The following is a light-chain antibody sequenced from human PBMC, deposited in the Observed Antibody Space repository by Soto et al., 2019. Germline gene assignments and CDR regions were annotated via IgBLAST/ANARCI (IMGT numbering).Light chain of an antibody. V-gene: IGLV2-14*03. CDR1: SSDIGHYDY. Sequence: SVLTQPASVSGSLGQSITISCTGTSSDIGHYDYVSWYQQHPGKAPKLMIYHVTYRPSGVSNRYSGSKSGNSASLTISGLQADDEADYYCCSLTTSHTYVFGSGTKVTVL. CDR2: HVT. CDR3: CSLTTSHTYV. J-gene: IGLJ1*01.